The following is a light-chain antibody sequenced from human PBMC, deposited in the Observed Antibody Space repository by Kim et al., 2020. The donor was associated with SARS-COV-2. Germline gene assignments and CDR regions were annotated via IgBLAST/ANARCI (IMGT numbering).Light chain of an antibody. CDR2: QDS. J-gene: IGLJ2*01. CDR1: KWGDKY. CDR3: QAWDSSTGVV. Sequence: SYELTQPPSVSVSPGQTASITCSGDKWGDKYACWYQQKPGQSPVLVIYQDSKRPSGIPERFSGSNSGNTATLTISGTQAMDEADYYGQAWDSSTGVVFGAGTQLTVL. V-gene: IGLV3-1*01.